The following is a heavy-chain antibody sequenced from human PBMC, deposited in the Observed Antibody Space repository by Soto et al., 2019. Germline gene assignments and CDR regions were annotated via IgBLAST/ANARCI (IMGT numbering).Heavy chain of an antibody. CDR1: GYTLTELS. V-gene: IGHV1-24*01. J-gene: IGHJ4*02. CDR3: ATGPASSDWYGD. D-gene: IGHD6-13*01. CDR2: FNPEDGET. Sequence: ASVKVSCKVSGYTLTELSMHWVRQAPGKGLEWMGGFNPEDGETIYAQKFQDRVTMTDDTTTDTAYMELSSLRSDDTAVYYCATGPASSDWYGDWGQGTLVTVSS.